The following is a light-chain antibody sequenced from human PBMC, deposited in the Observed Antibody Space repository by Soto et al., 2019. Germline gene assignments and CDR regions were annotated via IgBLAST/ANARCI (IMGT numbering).Light chain of an antibody. CDR1: QSVSSSY. Sequence: EIVLTQSPGTLSLSPGEGATLSCRASQSVSSSYLAWYQQSPGQAPRLLIYGASTRATDIPDRFSGSGSGTDFTLTIGRLEPEDFAVYYCQQYNNWWTFGQGTKVEIK. CDR3: QQYNNWWT. CDR2: GAS. V-gene: IGKV3-20*01. J-gene: IGKJ1*01.